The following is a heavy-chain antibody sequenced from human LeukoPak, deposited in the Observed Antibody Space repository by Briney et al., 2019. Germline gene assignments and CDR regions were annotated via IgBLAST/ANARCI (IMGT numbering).Heavy chain of an antibody. CDR2: IYATGST. CDR1: GASISSYY. CDR3: AREFSTNWFDP. Sequence: SETLSLTCTVSGASISSYYWSWIRQPAGKGLEWIGRIYATGSTNYNPSLESRVTMSVDTSKDHLSLKVTSVTAADTAVYYCAREFSTNWFDPWGQGTLVTVSS. J-gene: IGHJ5*02. V-gene: IGHV4-4*07.